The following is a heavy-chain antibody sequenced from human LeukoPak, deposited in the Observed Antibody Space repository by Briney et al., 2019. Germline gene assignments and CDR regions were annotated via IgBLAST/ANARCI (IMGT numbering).Heavy chain of an antibody. D-gene: IGHD3-22*01. CDR1: GFTFSSYS. V-gene: IGHV3-21*01. J-gene: IGHJ4*02. CDR3: ARDPRGPTGYDSIGRDSFDY. CDR2: ISSSSSYI. Sequence: PGGSLRLSCAASGFTFSSYSMNWVRQAPGKGLEWVSCISSSSSYIYYADSVKGRFTTSRDNAKNSLYLQMNSLRAEDTAVYYCARDPRGPTGYDSIGRDSFDYWGQGTLVTVSS.